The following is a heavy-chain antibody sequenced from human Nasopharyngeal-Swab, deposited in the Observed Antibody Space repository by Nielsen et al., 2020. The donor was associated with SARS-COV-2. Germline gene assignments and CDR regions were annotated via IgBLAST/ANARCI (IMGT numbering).Heavy chain of an antibody. D-gene: IGHD3-10*01. CDR1: GFTFSSYG. CDR3: AKEGGGSGIDY. Sequence: GGSLRLSCAASGFTFSSYGMHWVRQAPGKGLEWVAVISYDGSNKYYADSEKGRFTISRDNSKNTLYLQMNSLRAEDTAVYYCAKEGGGSGIDYWGQGTLVTVSS. V-gene: IGHV3-30*18. CDR2: ISYDGSNK. J-gene: IGHJ4*02.